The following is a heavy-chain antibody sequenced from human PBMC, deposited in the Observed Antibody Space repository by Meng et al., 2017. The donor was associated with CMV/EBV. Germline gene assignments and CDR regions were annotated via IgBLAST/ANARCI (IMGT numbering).Heavy chain of an antibody. D-gene: IGHD1-26*01. Sequence: GGSLRLSCAASGFTFSSYWMSWVRQAPGKGLEWVANIKQDGSEKYYVDSVKGRFTISRDNAKNSLYLQMNSLRAEDTAVYYCARNLALYDYSLLVGATVEDYWSQGTLVTVSS. CDR2: IKQDGSEK. CDR3: ARNLALYDYSLLVGATVEDY. CDR1: GFTFSSYW. J-gene: IGHJ4*02. V-gene: IGHV3-7*01.